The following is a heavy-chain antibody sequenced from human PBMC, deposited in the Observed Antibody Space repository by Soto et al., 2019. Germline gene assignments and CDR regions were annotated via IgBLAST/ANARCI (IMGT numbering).Heavy chain of an antibody. J-gene: IGHJ3*02. CDR2: IKQDGSEK. CDR1: GFTFSSYW. Sequence: EVQLVESGGGLVQPGGSLRLSCAASGFTFSSYWMSWVRQAPGKGLEWVANIKQDGSEKYYVDSVKGRFTISRDNAKNSLYLQMNSLRAEDTAVYYCASNLPSYISGWDDAFDIWGQGTMVTVSS. CDR3: ASNLPSYISGWDDAFDI. V-gene: IGHV3-7*01. D-gene: IGHD6-19*01.